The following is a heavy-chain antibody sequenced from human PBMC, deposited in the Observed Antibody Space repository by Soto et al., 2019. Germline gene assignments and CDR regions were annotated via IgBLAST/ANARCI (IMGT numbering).Heavy chain of an antibody. CDR3: ARALFGVVINDAFDI. CDR2: INAGNGNT. D-gene: IGHD3-3*01. CDR1: GYTFTSYA. V-gene: IGHV1-3*01. Sequence: ASVKVSCKASGYTFTSYAIHWVRQAPGQRLEWMGWINAGNGNTKYSQKFQGRVTITRDTSASTAYMELSSLRSEDTAVYYCARALFGVVINDAFDIWGQGTMVTVSS. J-gene: IGHJ3*02.